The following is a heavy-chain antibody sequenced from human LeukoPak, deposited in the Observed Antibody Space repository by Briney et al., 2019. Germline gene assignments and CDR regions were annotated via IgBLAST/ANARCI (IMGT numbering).Heavy chain of an antibody. J-gene: IGHJ4*02. CDR3: AKDALGLNYYDSSGYPYCFNY. D-gene: IGHD3-22*01. CDR1: GFTFSDYW. Sequence: GGSLRLSCAASGFTFSDYWMHWVRQASGKGLEWVSAISGSGGSTYYADSVKGRFTISRDNSKNTLYLQMNSLRAEDTAVYYCAKDALGLNYYDSSGYPYCFNYWGQGTLVTVSS. CDR2: ISGSGGST. V-gene: IGHV3-23*01.